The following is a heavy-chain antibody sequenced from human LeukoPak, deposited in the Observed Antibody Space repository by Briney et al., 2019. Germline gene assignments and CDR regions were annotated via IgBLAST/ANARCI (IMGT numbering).Heavy chain of an antibody. CDR2: INHSGST. Sequence: SETLSLTCAVYGVSFSGYYWSWIRQPPGKGLEWIGEINHSGSTNYNPSLKSRVTISVDTSKNQFSLKLSSVTAADTAVYYCARGLYGDYYFDYWGQGTLVTVSS. CDR3: ARGLYGDYYFDY. V-gene: IGHV4-34*01. J-gene: IGHJ4*02. CDR1: GVSFSGYY. D-gene: IGHD4-17*01.